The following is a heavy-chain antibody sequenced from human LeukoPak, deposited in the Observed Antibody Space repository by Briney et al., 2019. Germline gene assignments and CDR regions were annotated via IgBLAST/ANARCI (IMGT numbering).Heavy chain of an antibody. CDR1: GFTFSSYG. Sequence: GGSLRLSCAASGFTFSSYGMHWVRQAPGKGLEWVAVIWYDGSNKYYADSVKGRFTISRDNSKNTLYLQMNSLRAEDAAVYYCARDRVVFYYGSGTLDYWGQGTLVTVSS. CDR2: IWYDGSNK. D-gene: IGHD3-10*01. CDR3: ARDRVVFYYGSGTLDY. J-gene: IGHJ4*02. V-gene: IGHV3-33*01.